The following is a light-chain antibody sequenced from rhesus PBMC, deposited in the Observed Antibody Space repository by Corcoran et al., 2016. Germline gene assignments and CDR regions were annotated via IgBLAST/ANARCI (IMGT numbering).Light chain of an antibody. CDR2: DVS. V-gene: IGLV2S7*01. Sequence: QSAPTQPPSVSGSPGQSVTISCTGTSSDVGGYNYVSWYQQHPGKAPKLMIYDVSKRPSGVSDRFSGSKSGNTASLTISGLQAVDEVDYYGCSYTTSSTDVFGSGTKLTVL. J-gene: IGLJ6*01. CDR1: SSDVGGYNY. CDR3: CSYTTSSTDV.